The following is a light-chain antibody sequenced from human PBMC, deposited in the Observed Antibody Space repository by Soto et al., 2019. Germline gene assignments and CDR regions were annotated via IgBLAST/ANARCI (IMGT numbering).Light chain of an antibody. J-gene: IGKJ1*01. CDR2: GAS. V-gene: IGKV3-11*01. CDR1: QRGSDNY. CDR3: QQHSHWPPWT. Sequence: EIVLTQSPATLSLSPGERATLSCRASQRGSDNYLAWDQLKPGQAPRLLIYGASNRATDIPARVSGSGSGTDFTLTISNLEPEDYAVYYCQQHSHWPPWTFGQGTKVDIK.